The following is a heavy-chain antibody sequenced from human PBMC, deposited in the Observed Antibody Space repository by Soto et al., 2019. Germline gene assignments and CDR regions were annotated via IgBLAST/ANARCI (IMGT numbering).Heavy chain of an antibody. D-gene: IGHD2-15*01. V-gene: IGHV1-69*01. CDR1: GDSLNSYA. J-gene: IGHJ6*02. Sequence: QVQLVQSGAEVKKPGSSVKVSCKASGDSLNSYAITWVRQAPGQGLEWMGGIIPIFGTANYAQKFQGRATISADESTSTVYMELGSLRSEDTAVYYCAREGAYDWSGGRCSYDYYGMDVWGQGTTVTVSS. CDR2: IIPIFGTA. CDR3: AREGAYDWSGGRCSYDYYGMDV.